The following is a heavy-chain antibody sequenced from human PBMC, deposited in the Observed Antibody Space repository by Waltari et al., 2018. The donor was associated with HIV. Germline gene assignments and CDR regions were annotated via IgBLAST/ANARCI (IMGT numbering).Heavy chain of an antibody. V-gene: IGHV3-53*01. CDR1: GLTISSKY. CDR2: IYSGGSR. Sequence: EVQLVASGGGLIEPGGSLRVSCAASGLTISSKYMSWVRQAPGKGLEWVSVIYSGGSRYYADSVKGRFIISRDNSKNTVSLHMNSLRAEDTAVYYCARDPRSSGYYGMDVWGQGIKVTVSS. CDR3: ARDPRSSGYYGMDV. D-gene: IGHD1-26*01. J-gene: IGHJ6*02.